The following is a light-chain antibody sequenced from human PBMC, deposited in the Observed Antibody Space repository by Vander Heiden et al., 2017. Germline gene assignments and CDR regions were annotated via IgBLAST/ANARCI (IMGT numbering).Light chain of an antibody. CDR2: GNS. CDR1: SSNIGAGYD. CDR3: QSYDSSRSGYV. V-gene: IGLV1-40*01. Sequence: QSVLTQPPSVSRAPGQRVTISSTGSSSNIGAGYDVHWYQQLPGTAPKLLIYGNSNRPSGVPDRFSGSKSGTSASLAITGLQAEDEADYYCQSYDSSRSGYVFGTGTKVTVL. J-gene: IGLJ1*01.